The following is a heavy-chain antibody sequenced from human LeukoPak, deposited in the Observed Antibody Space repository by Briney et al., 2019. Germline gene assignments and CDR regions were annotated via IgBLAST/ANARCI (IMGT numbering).Heavy chain of an antibody. Sequence: PGGSLRLSCAASGFTFSSYAMSWVRQAPGKGLEWVSAISGSGGSTYYADSVKGRFTISRDNSKNTLYLQMNSLRAEDTAEYYCAKDHDYGDYGPYYFDYWGQGTLVTVSS. V-gene: IGHV3-23*01. J-gene: IGHJ4*02. CDR1: GFTFSSYA. D-gene: IGHD4-17*01. CDR3: AKDHDYGDYGPYYFDY. CDR2: ISGSGGST.